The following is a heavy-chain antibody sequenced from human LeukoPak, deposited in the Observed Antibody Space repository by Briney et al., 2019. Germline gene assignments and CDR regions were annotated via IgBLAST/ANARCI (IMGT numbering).Heavy chain of an antibody. V-gene: IGHV6-1*01. CDR1: GDRVSSSSTT. D-gene: IGHD2/OR15-2a*01. CDR2: TYYRSKWYN. J-gene: IGHJ5*02. Sequence: SQTLSLTCANSGDRVSSSSTTWDWIRQSPSRGLEWLGRTYYRSKWYNDYAVSVKGRISINADTSNNQFSLQLNSVTPEDTAVYYCTRFYWNGLNFFDPWGQGTLVTVSS. CDR3: TRFYWNGLNFFDP.